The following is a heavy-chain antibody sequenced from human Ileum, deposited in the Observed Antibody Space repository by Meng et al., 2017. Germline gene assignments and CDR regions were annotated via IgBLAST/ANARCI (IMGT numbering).Heavy chain of an antibody. V-gene: IGHV4-4*02. D-gene: IGHD4-23*01. J-gene: IGHJ4*02. CDR3: ARHGGYSQDF. Sequence: VQLQESGPGPVRPSGTLSLTCAVSSGSISSNTYWSWVRQPPGKGLEWIGQISHSGSAYYNPSLKSRVTMSVDKSKSQFSLMLTSVTAADTAIYYCARHGGYSQDFWGQGTLVTVSS. CDR1: SGSISSNTY. CDR2: ISHSGSA.